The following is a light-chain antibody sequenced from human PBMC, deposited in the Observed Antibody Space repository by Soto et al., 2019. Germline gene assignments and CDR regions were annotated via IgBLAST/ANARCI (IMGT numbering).Light chain of an antibody. J-gene: IGKJ1*01. CDR3: QQYSRSPPT. Sequence: EIVMTQSPATLSVSPWQRATLSFMASQSLSSNLVWYQQKPGQAPRLLIYGASARATGIPDRFSGSGSGTDFTLTITRLEPEDFAIYYCQQYSRSPPTFGRGTKVDIK. CDR1: QSLSSN. CDR2: GAS. V-gene: IGKV3D-15*01.